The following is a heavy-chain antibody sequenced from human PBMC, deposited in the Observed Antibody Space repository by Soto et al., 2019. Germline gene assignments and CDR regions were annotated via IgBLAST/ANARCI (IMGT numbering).Heavy chain of an antibody. D-gene: IGHD5-12*01. CDR3: ARADIGTTDGFDP. V-gene: IGHV4-34*02. CDR2: INHRGST. J-gene: IGHJ5*02. Sequence: QVHLQQWGAGLLKPSEALSLTCAVYGESFIGYYWTWIRQPPGKGLEWIGEINHRGSTNYNPSLKSRVSISTDTSKNQFSLKLTSATAAATSVYYWARADIGTTDGFDPWGQGTRVTVSS. CDR1: GESFIGYY.